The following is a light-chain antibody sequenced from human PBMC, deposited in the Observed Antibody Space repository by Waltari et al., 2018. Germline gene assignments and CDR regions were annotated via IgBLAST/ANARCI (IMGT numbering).Light chain of an antibody. CDR3: QHYATSPWT. CDR1: QTVNNNY. Sequence: EIVLTQSPGTLSLSPGERATLSCRASQTVNNNYLARYRQKPGQAPRLLIYGASSRATGIPDRFSGSGSGTDFTLTISRLEPEDFAVYYCQHYATSPWTFGQGTKVEIK. CDR2: GAS. V-gene: IGKV3-20*01. J-gene: IGKJ1*01.